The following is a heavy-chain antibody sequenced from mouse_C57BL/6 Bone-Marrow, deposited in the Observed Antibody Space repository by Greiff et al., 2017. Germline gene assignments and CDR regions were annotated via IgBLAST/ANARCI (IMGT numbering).Heavy chain of an antibody. CDR3: AATTVVYWYFDV. V-gene: IGHV1-81*01. D-gene: IGHD1-1*01. CDR1: GYTFTSYG. J-gene: IGHJ1*03. Sequence: QVQLKQSGAELARPGASVKLSCKASGYTFTSYGMSWVKQRTGQGLEWIGEISPRSGNTYYNEKFKGKATLTADKSSSTAYMELRSLTSEDSAVYFCAATTVVYWYFDVWGTGTTVTVSS. CDR2: ISPRSGNT.